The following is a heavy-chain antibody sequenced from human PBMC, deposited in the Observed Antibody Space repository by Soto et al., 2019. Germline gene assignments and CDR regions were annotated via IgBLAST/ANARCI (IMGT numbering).Heavy chain of an antibody. D-gene: IGHD1-1*01. V-gene: IGHV1-18*01. CDR3: ARGRYGDY. J-gene: IGHJ4*02. CDR1: GYTFTSYG. Sequence: QVHLVQSGAEVKKPGASVKVSCKASGYTFTSYGITWVRQAPGQGLEWMGWISAHNGNTDYAQKLQGRVIVTRDTSPSTAYMELRSLISDDTAVYYCARGRYGDYWGQGAGVTVSS. CDR2: ISAHNGNT.